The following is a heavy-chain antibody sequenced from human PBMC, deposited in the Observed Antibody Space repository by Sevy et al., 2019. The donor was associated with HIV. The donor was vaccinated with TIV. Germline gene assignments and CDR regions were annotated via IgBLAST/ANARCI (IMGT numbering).Heavy chain of an antibody. D-gene: IGHD6-19*01. CDR3: ARVRAIAVAGAFDI. J-gene: IGHJ3*02. CDR2: INPNSGGT. CDR1: GYTFTGYY. V-gene: IGHV1-2*02. Sequence: ASVKVSCKASGYTFTGYYMHWVRQAPGQGLEWMGWINPNSGGTNYAQKFQGRVTMTRDTSISTAYMELSRLRSDDTAVYYCARVRAIAVAGAFDIWGQGTMVTVSS.